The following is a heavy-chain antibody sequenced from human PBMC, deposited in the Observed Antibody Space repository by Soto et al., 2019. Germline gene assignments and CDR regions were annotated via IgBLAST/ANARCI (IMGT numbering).Heavy chain of an antibody. D-gene: IGHD4-4*01. CDR3: AKAGIGYSNYVTGGMDV. CDR2: IYPGDSDT. CDR1: GYSFTSYW. Sequence: GQSLKISGKGSGYSFTSYWIGWVRQMPGKGLEWMGIIYPGDSDTRYSPSFQGQATISADKSISTAYLQWSSLTASDTAMYYCAKAGIGYSNYVTGGMDVWGQGTTVTVSS. J-gene: IGHJ6*02. V-gene: IGHV5-51*01.